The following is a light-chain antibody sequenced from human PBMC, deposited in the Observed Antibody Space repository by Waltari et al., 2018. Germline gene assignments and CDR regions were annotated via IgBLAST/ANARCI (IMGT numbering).Light chain of an antibody. CDR3: NSYTGSSSWV. CDR1: ASDGSLYNY. J-gene: IGLJ3*02. Sequence: QSALTQPASLSGSPGPSIPLSRTGTASDGSLYNYVSWYPQHPGKAPNVIIYYVSVRPSGVSNRFSGSKSGNTAYLTISGLQAEDEADYYCNSYTGSSSWVFGGGTKLTV. CDR2: YVS. V-gene: IGLV2-14*03.